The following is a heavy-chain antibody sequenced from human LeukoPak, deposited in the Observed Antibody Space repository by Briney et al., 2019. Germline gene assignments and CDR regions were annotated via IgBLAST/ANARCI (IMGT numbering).Heavy chain of an antibody. CDR3: ARAGRGYEAQYYYYYMDV. J-gene: IGHJ6*03. V-gene: IGHV3-21*01. Sequence: PGGSLRLSCAASGFTFSSYTMNWVRQAPGKGLEWVSSISSSSSYIYYAHSVKGRFTISRDNAKNSLFLQMNSLRAEDTTVYYCARAGRGYEAQYYYYYMDVWGKGTTVTISS. CDR1: GFTFSSYT. CDR2: ISSSSSYI. D-gene: IGHD5-12*01.